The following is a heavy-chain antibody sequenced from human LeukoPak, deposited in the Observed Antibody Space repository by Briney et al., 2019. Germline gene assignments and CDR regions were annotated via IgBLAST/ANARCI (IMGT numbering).Heavy chain of an antibody. D-gene: IGHD3-22*01. CDR1: GFTFSSYW. J-gene: IGHJ6*03. CDR2: INSDGSST. Sequence: PGGSLRLSCAASGFTFSSYWMHWVRQAPGKGLVWVSRINSDGSSTSYADSVKGRFIISRDNAKNTLYLQMNSLRAEDTAVYYCAREGAYYDSSGYYYYYYYMDVWGKGTTVTVSS. CDR3: AREGAYYDSSGYYYYYYYMDV. V-gene: IGHV3-74*01.